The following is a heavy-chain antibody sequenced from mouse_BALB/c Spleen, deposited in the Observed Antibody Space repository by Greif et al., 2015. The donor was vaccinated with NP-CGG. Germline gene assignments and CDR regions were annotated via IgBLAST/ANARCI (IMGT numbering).Heavy chain of an antibody. V-gene: IGHV2-2*02. CDR3: ASYRYEFAY. J-gene: IGHJ3*01. D-gene: IGHD2-14*01. CDR1: GFSLTSYG. CDR2: IWSGGST. Sequence: VKLVESGPGLVQPSQSLSITCTVSGFSLTSYGVHWVRQSPGKGLEWLGVIWSGGSTDYNAAFISRLSISKDNSKSQVFFKMNSLQANDTAIYYCASYRYEFAYWGQGTLVTVSA.